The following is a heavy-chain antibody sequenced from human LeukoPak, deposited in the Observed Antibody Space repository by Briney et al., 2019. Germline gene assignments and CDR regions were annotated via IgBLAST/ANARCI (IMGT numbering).Heavy chain of an antibody. CDR3: ASVAMYEFFFDY. CDR1: GGSIGIYY. Sequence: PSETLSLTCTVSGGSIGIYYWSWIRQPAGKGLEWIGRIYNSGRTKYSPSLESRVTMSIDTSKNQFSLKLSSVSAADTAVYYCASVAMYEFFFDYWGQGTLVTVSS. D-gene: IGHD2-8*01. CDR2: IYNSGRT. V-gene: IGHV4-4*07. J-gene: IGHJ4*02.